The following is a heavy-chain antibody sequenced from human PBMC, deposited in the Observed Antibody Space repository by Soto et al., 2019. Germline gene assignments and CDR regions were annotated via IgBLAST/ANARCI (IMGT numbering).Heavy chain of an antibody. CDR3: ARVYSSSSGKGMDV. V-gene: IGHV3-48*03. J-gene: IGHJ6*02. CDR1: GFTFNSYE. D-gene: IGHD6-6*01. CDR2: ISSSGTTI. Sequence: EVQLVESGGGLVQPGGSLRLSCAASGFTFNSYEMNWVRQAPGKGLEWVSYISSSGTTIYYADSVKGRFTISRDNAKNSLFLQMNSLRAEDTAVYYCARVYSSSSGKGMDVWGQGTTVTVSS.